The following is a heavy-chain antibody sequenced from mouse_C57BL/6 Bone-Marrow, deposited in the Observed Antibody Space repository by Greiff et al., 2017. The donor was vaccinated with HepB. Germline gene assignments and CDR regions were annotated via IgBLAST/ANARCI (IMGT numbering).Heavy chain of an antibody. J-gene: IGHJ2*01. CDR2: IDPANGNT. Sequence: VQLQQSVAELVRPGASVKLSCTASGFNIKNTYMHWVKQRPEQGLEWIGRIDPANGNTKYAPKFQGKATITADTSSNTAYLQLSSLTSEDTAIYYCASPDSSGYRNFDYWGQGTTLTVSS. D-gene: IGHD3-2*02. CDR3: ASPDSSGYRNFDY. CDR1: GFNIKNTY. V-gene: IGHV14-3*01.